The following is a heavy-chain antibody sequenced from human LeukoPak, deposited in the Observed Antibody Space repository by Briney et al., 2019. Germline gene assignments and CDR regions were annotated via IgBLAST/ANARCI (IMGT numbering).Heavy chain of an antibody. CDR2: TYYRSKWYN. J-gene: IGHJ3*02. CDR1: GDSVSSNSAA. Sequence: SQTLSLTCAISGDSVSSNSAAWNWIRQSPSRGLEWLGRTYYRSKWYNDYAVTVKSRITINPDTSKNQFSLQLNSVTPEDTAVYYCARWRHITGDTHDAFDIWGQGTMVTVSS. V-gene: IGHV6-1*01. D-gene: IGHD7-27*01. CDR3: ARWRHITGDTHDAFDI.